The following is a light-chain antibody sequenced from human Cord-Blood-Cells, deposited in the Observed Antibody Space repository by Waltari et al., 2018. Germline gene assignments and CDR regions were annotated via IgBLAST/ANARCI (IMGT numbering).Light chain of an antibody. J-gene: IGKJ4*01. CDR1: QGISSA. CDR3: QQFNSYPPVT. CDR2: DAS. Sequence: AIQLTQSPSSLSASVGDRVTITCRASQGISSALAWYQQKPGKAPKLLIYDASSLESGVPSRFSCSGSGTEFTLTISSLQPEDCATYYCQQFNSYPPVTFGGGTKVEIK. V-gene: IGKV1-13*02.